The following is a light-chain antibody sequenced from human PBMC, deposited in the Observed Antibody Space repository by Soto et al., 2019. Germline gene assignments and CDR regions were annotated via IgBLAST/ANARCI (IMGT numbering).Light chain of an antibody. J-gene: IGKJ1*01. CDR1: QFLSSNY. Sequence: EIVVTQSPATLSLSPGERATLSCRASQFLSSNYLSWYQQQPGQAPRLLIYGASTRATGVPDRFSGSGSGTDFTLTISSLQPEDFAVYYCQQDYNLPWTFGQGTKVDIK. CDR2: GAS. V-gene: IGKV3D-7*01. CDR3: QQDYNLPWT.